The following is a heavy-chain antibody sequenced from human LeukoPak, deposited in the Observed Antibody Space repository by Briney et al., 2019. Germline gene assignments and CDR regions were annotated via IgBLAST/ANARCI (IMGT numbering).Heavy chain of an antibody. D-gene: IGHD2-21*01. CDR3: ARADRLHGGPYLIGP. J-gene: IGHJ5*02. CDR2: INPNSGGT. V-gene: IGHV1-2*02. CDR1: GYSFTDYY. Sequence: GASVKVSCKTSGYSFTDYYMHWVRQAPGQGLVWMGWINPNSGGTSSAQKFQGRVTMTRDTSITTVYMEMSWLTSDDTAIYYCARADRLHGGPYLIGPWGQGTLVTVSS.